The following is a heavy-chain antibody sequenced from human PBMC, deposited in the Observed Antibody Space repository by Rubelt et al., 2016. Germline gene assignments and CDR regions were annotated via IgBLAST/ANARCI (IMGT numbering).Heavy chain of an antibody. CDR3: GRGNSWYPL. V-gene: IGHV5-10-1*03. CDR2: IDPSDSYI. J-gene: IGHJ4*02. Sequence: EVQLVQSGAEVKKPGESLRISCKGSGYNFTTYWISWVRQTPGKGLEWMGRIDPSDSYINYSPPFQGHVTISADKSISTAYLQWSSLKASDTAMYYCGRGNSWYPLWGQGTRVTVSS. CDR1: GYNFTTYW. D-gene: IGHD6-13*01.